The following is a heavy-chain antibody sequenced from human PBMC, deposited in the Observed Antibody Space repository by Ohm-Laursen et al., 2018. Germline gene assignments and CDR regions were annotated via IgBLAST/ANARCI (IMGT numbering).Heavy chain of an antibody. J-gene: IGHJ4*02. CDR1: GFTFSNAW. CDR3: TTDILGYCSGGSCYTREFDY. CDR2: IKSKTDGGTT. D-gene: IGHD2-15*01. V-gene: IGHV3-15*01. Sequence: SLRLSCTASGFTFSNAWMGWVRQAPGKGLEWVGRIKSKTDGGTTDYAAPVKGRFTISRDDSKNTLYLQMNSLKTEDTAVYYCTTDILGYCSGGSCYTREFDYWGQGTLVTVSS.